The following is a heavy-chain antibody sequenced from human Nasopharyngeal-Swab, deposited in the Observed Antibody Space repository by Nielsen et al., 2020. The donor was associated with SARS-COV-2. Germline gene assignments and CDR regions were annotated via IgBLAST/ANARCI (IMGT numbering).Heavy chain of an antibody. CDR1: GFTFSSYG. J-gene: IGHJ6*02. D-gene: IGHD2-21*02. V-gene: IGHV3-30*18. CDR2: ISYDGSNK. CDR3: AKNKAGGGDCYSCYYGMDV. Sequence: GGSLRLSCAASGFTFSSYGVHWVRQAPGKGLEWVAVISYDGSNKYYADSVKGRFTISRDNSKNTLYLQMNSLRAEDTAVYYCAKNKAGGGDCYSCYYGMDVWGQGTTVTVSS.